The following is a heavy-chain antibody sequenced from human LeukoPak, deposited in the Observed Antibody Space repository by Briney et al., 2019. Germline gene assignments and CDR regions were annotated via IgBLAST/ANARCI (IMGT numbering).Heavy chain of an antibody. D-gene: IGHD2-21*02. Sequence: GGSLRLSCAASGFTFSSYWMSWVRQAPGRGMEWVANIKQDGSEKYYVDSVKGRFTISRDNAKNSLYLQMNSLRAEDTAVYYCARAPVVVTYYFDYWGQGTLVTVSS. CDR2: IKQDGSEK. V-gene: IGHV3-7*01. CDR1: GFTFSSYW. CDR3: ARAPVVVTYYFDY. J-gene: IGHJ4*02.